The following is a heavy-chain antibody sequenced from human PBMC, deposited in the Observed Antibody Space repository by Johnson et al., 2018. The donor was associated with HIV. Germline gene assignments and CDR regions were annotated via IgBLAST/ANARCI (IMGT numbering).Heavy chain of an antibody. D-gene: IGHD6-6*01. J-gene: IGHJ3*02. CDR1: GFTVSSNY. CDR3: ASGVTARAPLLI. V-gene: IGHV3-30*14. Sequence: QVQLVESGGGVVQPGRSLRLSCAASGFTVSSNYMSWVRQAPGKGLEWVAVISYDGTNTYYADSVRGRFTISRDNSRNTVSLQMIILRPKDTAMYYCASGVTARAPLLIWGQGTMVTVSS. CDR2: ISYDGTNT.